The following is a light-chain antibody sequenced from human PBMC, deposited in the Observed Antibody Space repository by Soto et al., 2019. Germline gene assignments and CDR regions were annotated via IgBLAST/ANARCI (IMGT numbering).Light chain of an antibody. V-gene: IGKV3-20*01. CDR2: DAS. CDR1: QSVRSNY. CDR3: PQYGTSSLT. J-gene: IGKJ4*02. Sequence: EIVLTQSPDTLSLSPGERATLSCRASQSVRSNYLAWYQQKPGQAPRFLIYDASSRATGIPDRFSGSRSGTHFALTINGLVSEGFSVYFCPQYGTSSLTFGGGTKVEIK.